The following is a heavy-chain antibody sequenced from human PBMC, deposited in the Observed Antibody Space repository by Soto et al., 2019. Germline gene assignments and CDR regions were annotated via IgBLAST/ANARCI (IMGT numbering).Heavy chain of an antibody. CDR1: GGTFSSYA. CDR3: ARAARSGSYPGDAFDI. D-gene: IGHD1-26*01. V-gene: IGHV1-69*13. Sequence: SVKVSCKASGGTFSSYAISWVLQAPGQGLEWMGGIIPIFGTANYAQKFQGRVTITADESTSTAYMELSSLRSEDTAVYYCARAARSGSYPGDAFDIWGQGTMVTVSS. J-gene: IGHJ3*02. CDR2: IIPIFGTA.